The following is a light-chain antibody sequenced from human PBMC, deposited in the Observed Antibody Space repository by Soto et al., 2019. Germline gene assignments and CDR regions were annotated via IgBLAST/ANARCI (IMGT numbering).Light chain of an antibody. CDR1: QSVSSSY. Sequence: EIVLTQSPGTLSLSPGERATLSCRASQSVSSSYLAGYQQTPGQAPRLLIYGASSRATGIPDRFSGSGSGTDFTRTISRLEPEDFAVYYCQQYGRAPYTFGQGTKL. V-gene: IGKV3-20*01. J-gene: IGKJ2*01. CDR3: QQYGRAPYT. CDR2: GAS.